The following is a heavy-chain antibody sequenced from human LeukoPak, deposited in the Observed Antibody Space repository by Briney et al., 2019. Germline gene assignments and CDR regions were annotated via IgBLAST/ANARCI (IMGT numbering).Heavy chain of an antibody. V-gene: IGHV4-59*04. Sequence: PSETLSLICTVSGGSISSYYWSWIRQPPGKGLEWIGTIYHDGSTYYSPSLRGRVTISVDTSKNQFSLKLTSVTAADTAVYYCARSSFRAAGKGFDPWGQGTLVTVSS. J-gene: IGHJ5*02. D-gene: IGHD6-13*01. CDR2: IYHDGST. CDR3: ARSSFRAAGKGFDP. CDR1: GGSISSYY.